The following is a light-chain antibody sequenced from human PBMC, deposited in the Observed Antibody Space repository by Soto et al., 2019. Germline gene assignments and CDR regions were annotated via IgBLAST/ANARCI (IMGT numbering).Light chain of an antibody. CDR3: QHYNSYSEA. V-gene: IGKV1-5*01. CDR1: QTISGW. CDR2: AAS. Sequence: DIQMTQSPSTLSASVGDTVTITCRASQTISGWLAWYQQKPGKAPKLLIYAASTLQSGVPSRFSGSGSGTEFTLTISSLQPDDFATYYCQHYNSYSEAFGQGTKVDI. J-gene: IGKJ1*01.